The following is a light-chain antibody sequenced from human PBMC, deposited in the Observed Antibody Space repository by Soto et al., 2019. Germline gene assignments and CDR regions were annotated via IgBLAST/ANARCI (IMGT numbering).Light chain of an antibody. CDR1: QSVNSHY. J-gene: IGKJ3*01. Sequence: EIVLMQSPGTLSLSPGERATLSCRASQSVNSHYLAWYQQKPGQAPRVLIFDTSRRATGVPDRFSGSGSGTDFTLTISRLEPDDFAVYYCQQYGSSQFTFGPGTKVDIK. CDR2: DTS. V-gene: IGKV3-20*01. CDR3: QQYGSSQFT.